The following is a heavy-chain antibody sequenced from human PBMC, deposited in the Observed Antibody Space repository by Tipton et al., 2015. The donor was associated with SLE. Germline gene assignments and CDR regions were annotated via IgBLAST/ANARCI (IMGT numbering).Heavy chain of an antibody. Sequence: TLSLTCTVSGGSFNSSPYYWGWIRQPPGKGLEWIGTTYYSGNTHYTPSLKSRVTISIDTSKNQISLKLSSVTAADTAVYYCARSGSYPYYYYYMDVWGKGTTVTVSS. CDR1: GGSFNSSPYY. J-gene: IGHJ6*03. CDR3: ARSGSYPYYYYYMDV. D-gene: IGHD1-26*01. V-gene: IGHV4-39*07. CDR2: TYYSGNT.